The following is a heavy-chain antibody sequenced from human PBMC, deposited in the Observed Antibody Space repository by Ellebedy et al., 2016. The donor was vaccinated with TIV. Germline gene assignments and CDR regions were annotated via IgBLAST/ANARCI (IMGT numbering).Heavy chain of an antibody. CDR2: VIHTGST. J-gene: IGHJ4*02. V-gene: IGHV4-34*12. CDR1: GDSFSGYY. CDR3: ARDEYNISWFKY. D-gene: IGHD6-13*01. Sequence: MPSETLSLTCAVYGDSFSGYYWSWIRQPPGKGLEWIGEVIHTGSTNYNPSLKSRVTISVDTSKNQFSLKLSSVTAADAAVYYCARDEYNISWFKYWGQGTLVTVSS.